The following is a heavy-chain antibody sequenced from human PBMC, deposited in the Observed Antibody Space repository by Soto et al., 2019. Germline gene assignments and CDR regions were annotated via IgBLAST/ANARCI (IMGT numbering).Heavy chain of an antibody. CDR3: ARDHAYYDFWSGYYRQSWFDP. CDR1: GFTFSSYS. J-gene: IGHJ5*02. Sequence: EVQLVESGGGLVQPGGSLRLSCAASGFTFSSYSMNWVRQAPGKGLEWVSYISSSSSTIYYADSVKGRFTISRDKAKNSLYLQMHSLRAEDTAVYYCARDHAYYDFWSGYYRQSWFDPWGQGTLVTVSS. CDR2: ISSSSSTI. V-gene: IGHV3-48*01. D-gene: IGHD3-3*01.